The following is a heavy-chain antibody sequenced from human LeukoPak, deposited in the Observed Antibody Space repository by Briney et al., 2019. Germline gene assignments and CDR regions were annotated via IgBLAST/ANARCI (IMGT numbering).Heavy chain of an antibody. CDR2: ISGSGGST. D-gene: IGHD1-26*01. CDR3: AKAESGSYSSPFDY. CDR1: GFTFSSYA. V-gene: IGHV3-23*01. Sequence: GVSLRLSCAASGFTFSSYAMSWVRQAPGKGLEWVSAISGSGGSTYYADSVKGRFTISRDNSKNTLYLQMNSLRAEDTAVYYCAKAESGSYSSPFDYWGQGTLVTVSS. J-gene: IGHJ4*02.